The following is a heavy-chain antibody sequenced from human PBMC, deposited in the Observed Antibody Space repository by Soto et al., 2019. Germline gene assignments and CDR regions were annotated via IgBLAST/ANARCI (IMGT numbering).Heavy chain of an antibody. CDR1: GFTFSSYS. CDR3: ARTSTYCSSNSCYSY. V-gene: IGHV3-48*01. D-gene: IGHD2-2*01. J-gene: IGHJ4*02. Sequence: GGSLRLSCAASGFTFSSYSMNWVRQAPGKGLEWVSHISSSSSTIYYADSVKGRFTISRDNAENSLYLQMNSLRAEDTAVYYCARTSTYCSSNSCYSYWGQGTLVTVSS. CDR2: ISSSSSTI.